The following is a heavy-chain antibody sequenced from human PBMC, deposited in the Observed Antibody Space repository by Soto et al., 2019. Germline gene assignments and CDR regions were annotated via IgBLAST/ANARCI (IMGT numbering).Heavy chain of an antibody. D-gene: IGHD2-15*01. CDR3: ARSYCSGGSCYSIDY. V-gene: IGHV3-23*01. CDR1: GFTFSSYA. Sequence: GGSLRLSCAASGFTFSSYAMSWVRQAPGKGLEWVSAISGSGGSTYYADSVKGRFTISRDNSKNTLYLQMNSLRAEDTAVYYCARSYCSGGSCYSIDYWGQGTLVTVSS. CDR2: ISGSGGST. J-gene: IGHJ4*02.